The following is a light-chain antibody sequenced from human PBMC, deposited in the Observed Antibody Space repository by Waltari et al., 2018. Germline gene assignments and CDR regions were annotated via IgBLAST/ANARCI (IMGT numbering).Light chain of an antibody. CDR1: SLRDYY. CDR3: NSRDSSGNVV. V-gene: IGLV3-19*01. J-gene: IGLJ2*01. Sequence: SSELTQDPAVSVALGQTVRITCQGASLRDYYASWYQQKAGQAPVLVIHGENNRPSGIPDRFSGSSSGNTASLTITGAQAGDEADYYCNSRDSSGNVVFGAGTKLTVL. CDR2: GEN.